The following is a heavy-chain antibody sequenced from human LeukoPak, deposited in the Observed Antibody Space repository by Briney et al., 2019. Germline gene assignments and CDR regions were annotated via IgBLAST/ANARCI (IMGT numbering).Heavy chain of an antibody. CDR3: AKNQLRNWFGP. Sequence: PGGSLRLSCAASGFTFSSYGMHWLRQSPGKGLEWVAFIRYDGSNKYYADSMKGRFTISRDNSKNSLYLQMNSLRTEDTAVYSCAKNQLRNWFGPWGQGPLVPVSS. CDR1: GFTFSSYG. V-gene: IGHV3-30*02. D-gene: IGHD2-2*01. J-gene: IGHJ5*02. CDR2: IRYDGSNK.